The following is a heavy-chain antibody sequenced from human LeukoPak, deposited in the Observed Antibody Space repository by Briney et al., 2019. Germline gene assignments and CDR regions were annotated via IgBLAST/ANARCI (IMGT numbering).Heavy chain of an antibody. J-gene: IGHJ4*02. CDR2: FDPEDGET. CDR1: GYTLTELS. D-gene: IGHD3-22*01. CDR3: ATDSPLLRSYYYDSSGSSLDY. Sequence: ASVKVSCKVSGYTLTELSMHWVRQAPGKGLEWMGGFDPEDGETFYAQKFQGRVTMTEDTSTDTAYMELSSLRSEDTAVYYCATDSPLLRSYYYDSSGSSLDYWGQGTLVTVSS. V-gene: IGHV1-24*01.